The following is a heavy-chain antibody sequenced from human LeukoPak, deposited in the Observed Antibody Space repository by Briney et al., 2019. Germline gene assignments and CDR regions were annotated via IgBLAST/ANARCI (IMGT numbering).Heavy chain of an antibody. J-gene: IGHJ5*01. CDR3: ARDGGSYDS. CDR2: IKEDGSRD. Sequence: GGSLRLSCAASGFTFTKYWMSWLGPTPENGLEWVANIKEDGSRDYYVDSVKGRFTISRDNAKNLLYLQMKSLRAEDTAIYYCARDGGSYDSWGQGTLVTVSS. CDR1: GFTFTKYW. D-gene: IGHD2-15*01. V-gene: IGHV3-7*01.